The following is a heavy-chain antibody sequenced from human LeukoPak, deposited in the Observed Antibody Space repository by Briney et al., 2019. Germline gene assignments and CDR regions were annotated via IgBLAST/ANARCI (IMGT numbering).Heavy chain of an antibody. D-gene: IGHD2-2*01. J-gene: IGHJ4*02. CDR1: GSTFSTYA. V-gene: IGHV3-23*01. CDR3: AKVSCSSSSCPIDY. CDR2: ISGSGDIT. Sequence: GGSLRLSCAASGSTFSTYAMSWVRQAPRKGLEWVSVISGSGDITYYADSVKGRFTISRDNSKNTLYLQMSSLRAEDTAVYHCAKVSCSSSSCPIDYWGQGTLVTVSS.